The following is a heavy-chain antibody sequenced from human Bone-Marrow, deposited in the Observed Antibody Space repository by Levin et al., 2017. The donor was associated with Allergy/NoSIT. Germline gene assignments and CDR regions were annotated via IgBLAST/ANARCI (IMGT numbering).Heavy chain of an antibody. CDR2: ISHDGTNK. V-gene: IGHV3-30-3*01. Sequence: GGSLRLSCAASGFTFSAYAMHWVRQAPGKGLEWVAIISHDGTNKYYADSVKGRFIISRDNSKNTLYLQMSSLRGEDTAVYLCASDYVTRPTTSGVGPVYDYYYGMDVWGQGTTVTVSS. D-gene: IGHD3-3*01. CDR1: GFTFSAYA. J-gene: IGHJ6*02. CDR3: ASDYVTRPTTSGVGPVYDYYYGMDV.